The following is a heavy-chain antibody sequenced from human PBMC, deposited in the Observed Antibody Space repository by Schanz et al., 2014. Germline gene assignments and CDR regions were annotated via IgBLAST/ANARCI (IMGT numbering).Heavy chain of an antibody. V-gene: IGHV3-72*01. D-gene: IGHD6-19*01. J-gene: IGHJ6*02. CDR2: SRNKGHSYTS. CDR3: AKDVRPVANTVHFYYMDV. Sequence: VQLVESGGGVVQPGRSRRLSCEASGFTFSSYGMHWVRQAPGKGLEWVGHSRNKGHSYTSEYAASVKGRFTISRDESESSLYLQMNSLRAEDTAVYYCAKDVRPVANTVHFYYMDVWGQGTTVTVSS. CDR1: GFTFSSYG.